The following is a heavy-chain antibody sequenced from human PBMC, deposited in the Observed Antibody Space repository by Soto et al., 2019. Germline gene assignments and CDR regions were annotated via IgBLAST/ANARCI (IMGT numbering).Heavy chain of an antibody. J-gene: IGHJ6*02. CDR2: IYHSGST. CDR1: CGSISSSNW. CDR3: ARGYYGDYGYYYYYYGMDV. D-gene: IGHD4-17*01. Sequence: SETLSLTCAVSCGSISSSNWWSWVRQPPGKGLEWIGEIYHSGSTNYNPSLKSRVTISVDKSKNQFSLKLSSVTAADTAVYYCARGYYGDYGYYYYYYGMDVWGQGTTVTVSS. V-gene: IGHV4-4*02.